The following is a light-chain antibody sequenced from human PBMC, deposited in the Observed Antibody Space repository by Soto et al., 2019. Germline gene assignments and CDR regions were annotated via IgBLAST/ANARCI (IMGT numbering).Light chain of an antibody. V-gene: IGKV3-20*01. Sequence: EIVLTQSPGTLSLSPGGRATLSCRASQSVTSNYLAWYQQKPGQAPRLLVYGASSRATGISDRFSGSGSGTDFTLTISRLEPEDFAVYYCQHYVSPPITFGQGTRLEIK. CDR1: QSVTSNY. CDR2: GAS. J-gene: IGKJ5*01. CDR3: QHYVSPPIT.